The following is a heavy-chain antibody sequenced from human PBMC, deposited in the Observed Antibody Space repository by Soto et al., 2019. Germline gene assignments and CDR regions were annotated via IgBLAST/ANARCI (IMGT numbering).Heavy chain of an antibody. D-gene: IGHD3-10*01. CDR2: ISYDGSLK. Sequence: QVQLVESGGGVVQPGRSLRLSCAASGFTFSSYGMHWVRQAPGKGLEWVAVISYDGSLKYYADSVKGRFTISRDDSQNTLYLQMSSLRADDTAVYFCAKESYYGSGSYYDYWGQGPLVTVSS. CDR3: AKESYYGSGSYYDY. V-gene: IGHV3-30*18. CDR1: GFTFSSYG. J-gene: IGHJ4*02.